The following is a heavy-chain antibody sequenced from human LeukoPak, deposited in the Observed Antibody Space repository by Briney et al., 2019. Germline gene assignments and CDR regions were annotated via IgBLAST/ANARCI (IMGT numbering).Heavy chain of an antibody. CDR3: ARDYDSSGYYYFDY. CDR1: GFTFSSYS. J-gene: IGHJ4*02. V-gene: IGHV3-21*01. Sequence: GGSLRLSCAASGFTFSSYSMNWVRQAPGKGLEWVSSISSSSTYIYYADSVKGRFTISRDNAKNSLYLQMSSLRAEDTAVYYCARDYDSSGYYYFDYWGQGTLVTVSS. CDR2: ISSSSTYI. D-gene: IGHD3-22*01.